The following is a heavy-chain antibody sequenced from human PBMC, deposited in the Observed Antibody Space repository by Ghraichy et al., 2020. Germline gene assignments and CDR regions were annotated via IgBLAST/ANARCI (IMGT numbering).Heavy chain of an antibody. Sequence: SETLSLTCTVSGGSISSYYWSWIRQPPGKGLEWIGYIYYSGSTNYNPSLKSRVTISVDTSKNQFSLKLSSVTAADTAVYYCARGIAARLIWFDPWAREPWSPSPQ. CDR3: ARGIAARLIWFDP. J-gene: IGHJ5*02. CDR2: IYYSGST. CDR1: GGSISSYY. D-gene: IGHD6-6*01. V-gene: IGHV4-59*01.